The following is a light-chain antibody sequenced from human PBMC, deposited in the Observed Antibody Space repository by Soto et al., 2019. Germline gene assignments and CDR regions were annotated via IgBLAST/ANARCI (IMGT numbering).Light chain of an antibody. V-gene: IGKV1-5*01. CDR2: DAS. CDR1: QSISSW. Sequence: DSHITQSPSTLSATVGDRVTITCRASQSISSWLAWYQQKPGKAPKLLIYDASSLESGVPSRFSGSGSGTEFTLTISSLQPDDFATYYCQQYNSYPLTFGGGTKVDIK. CDR3: QQYNSYPLT. J-gene: IGKJ4*01.